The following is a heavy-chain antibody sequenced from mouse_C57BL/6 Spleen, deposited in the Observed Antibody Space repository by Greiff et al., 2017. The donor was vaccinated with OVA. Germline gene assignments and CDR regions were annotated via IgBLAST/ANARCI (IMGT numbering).Heavy chain of an antibody. Sequence: VQLQQSGAELVKPGASVKMSCKASGYTFTSYWITWVKQRPGQGLEWIGDIYPGSGSTNYNEKFKSKATLTVDTSSSTAYMQLSSLTSEDSAVYYCARVDYGNPWFAYWGQGTLVTVSA. V-gene: IGHV1-55*01. CDR3: ARVDYGNPWFAY. D-gene: IGHD2-1*01. CDR2: IYPGSGST. CDR1: GYTFTSYW. J-gene: IGHJ3*01.